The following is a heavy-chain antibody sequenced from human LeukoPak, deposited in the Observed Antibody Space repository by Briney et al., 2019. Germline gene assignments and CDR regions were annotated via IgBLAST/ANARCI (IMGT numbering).Heavy chain of an antibody. D-gene: IGHD1-26*01. J-gene: IGHJ6*02. V-gene: IGHV4-34*01. CDR3: ADGGSYYYYGMDV. CDR1: GGSFSGYY. Sequence: PSETLSLTCAVYGGSFSGYYWSWIRQPPGKGLEWIGEINHSGSTNYNPSLKSRVTISVDTSKNQFSLKLSSVTAADTAVYYCADGGSYYYYGMDVWGQGTTVTASS. CDR2: INHSGST.